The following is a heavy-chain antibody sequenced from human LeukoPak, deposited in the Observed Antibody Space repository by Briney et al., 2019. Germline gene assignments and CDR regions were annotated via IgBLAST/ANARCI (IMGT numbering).Heavy chain of an antibody. CDR3: ASRIAVSEYFFDY. CDR2: ISSGRSYI. V-gene: IGHV3-21*01. Sequence: KAGGSLRLSCAGSGLNFNTYDMNWVRQAPGKGLEWVSSISSGRSYIYYADSVKGRFTISRDNAKNSLYLQMNSLRAEDTAVYYCASRIAVSEYFFDYWGQGTLVTVSS. J-gene: IGHJ4*02. CDR1: GLNFNTYD. D-gene: IGHD6-19*01.